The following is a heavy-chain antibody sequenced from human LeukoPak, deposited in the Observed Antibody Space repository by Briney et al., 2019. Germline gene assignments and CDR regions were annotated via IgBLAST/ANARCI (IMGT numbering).Heavy chain of an antibody. V-gene: IGHV2-70*11. D-gene: IGHD3-10*01. Sequence: SGPTLVNPTQTLTLTCTFSGFSLSTSGMCVSWIRRPPGKALEWLARIDWDDDKYYSTSLKTRLTISKDTSKNQVVLTMTNMDPVDTGTYYCARMTSGTYGKRGFDPWGQGPLVTVSP. CDR1: GFSLSTSGMC. CDR2: IDWDDDK. J-gene: IGHJ5*02. CDR3: ARMTSGTYGKRGFDP.